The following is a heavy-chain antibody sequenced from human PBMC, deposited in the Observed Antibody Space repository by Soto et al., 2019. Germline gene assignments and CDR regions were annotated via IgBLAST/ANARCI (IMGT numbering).Heavy chain of an antibody. CDR1: GGSFSGYY. V-gene: IGHV4-34*01. CDR3: ARGSDYIWGSYRLDAFDI. J-gene: IGHJ3*02. D-gene: IGHD3-16*02. CDR2: INHSGST. Sequence: SETLSLTCAVYGGSFSGYYWSWIRQPPGKGLEWIGEINHSGSTNYNPSLKSRVTISVDTSKNQFSLKLSSVTAADTAVYYCARGSDYIWGSYRLDAFDIWGQGTMVTVSS.